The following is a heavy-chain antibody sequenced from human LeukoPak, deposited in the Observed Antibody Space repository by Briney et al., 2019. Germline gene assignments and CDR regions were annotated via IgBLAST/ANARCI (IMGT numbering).Heavy chain of an antibody. V-gene: IGHV1-3*01. CDR3: ARDPVAVAGRYYYYYGMDV. J-gene: IGHJ6*04. CDR1: GYTFTSYA. CDR2: INAGNGNT. D-gene: IGHD6-19*01. Sequence: GASVKVSCKASGYTFTSYAMHWVRHAPGQRLEWMGWINAGNGNTKYSQKLQGRVTITRDTSASTAYMELSSLRSEDTAVYYCARDPVAVAGRYYYYYGMDVWGKGTTVTVSS.